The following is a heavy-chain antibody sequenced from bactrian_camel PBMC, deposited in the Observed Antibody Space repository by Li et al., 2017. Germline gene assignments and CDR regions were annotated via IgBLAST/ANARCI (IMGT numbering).Heavy chain of an antibody. V-gene: IGHV3S6*01. CDR2: ISSDGSQT. CDR1: GFTFSNNW. J-gene: IGHJ4*01. D-gene: IGHD3*01. Sequence: HVQLVESGGGLVQPGGSLRLSCAASGFTFSNNWMHWVRQAPGKGLEWVSSISSDGSQTYYADSVKGRFSISRDNAKNTVYLQMNSLKSEDTALYYCATPGGNPSCSAGYCWYEYSYWGQGTQVTVS. CDR3: ATPGGNPSCSAGYCWYEYSY.